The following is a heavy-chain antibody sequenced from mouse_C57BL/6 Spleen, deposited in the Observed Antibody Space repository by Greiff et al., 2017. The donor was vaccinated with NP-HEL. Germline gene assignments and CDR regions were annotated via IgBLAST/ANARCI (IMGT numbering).Heavy chain of an antibody. Sequence: QVQLQQSGPELVKPGASVKLSCKASGYTFTSYDINWVKQRPGQGLEWIGWIYPRDGSTKYNEKFKGKATLTVDTSSSTACMELHSLTSEDSAVYFCARRGYYYGSYWYFDVWGTGTTVTVSS. CDR2: IYPRDGST. CDR1: GYTFTSYD. D-gene: IGHD1-1*01. V-gene: IGHV1-85*01. J-gene: IGHJ1*03. CDR3: ARRGYYYGSYWYFDV.